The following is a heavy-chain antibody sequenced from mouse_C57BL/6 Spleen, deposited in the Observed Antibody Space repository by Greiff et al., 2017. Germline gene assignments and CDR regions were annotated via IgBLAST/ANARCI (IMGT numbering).Heavy chain of an antibody. CDR2: IDPSDSYT. CDR3: ASASITTVVAPGY. Sequence: QVQLQQSGAELVRPGTSVKLSCKASGYTFTSYWMHWVKQRPGQGLEWIGVIDPSDSYTNYNQKFKGKATLTVDTSSSTAYMQLSSLTSEDSAVYYCASASITTVVAPGYWGQGTTLTVSS. CDR1: GYTFTSYW. D-gene: IGHD1-1*01. J-gene: IGHJ2*01. V-gene: IGHV1-59*01.